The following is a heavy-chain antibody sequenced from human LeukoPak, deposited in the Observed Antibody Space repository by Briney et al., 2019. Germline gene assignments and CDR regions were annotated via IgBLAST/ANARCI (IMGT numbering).Heavy chain of an antibody. V-gene: IGHV3-23*01. D-gene: IGHD1-26*01. CDR2: ISGSGGST. CDR1: GFTFSSYA. CDR3: AKVGVRWELLFDY. Sequence: GGSLRLSCVVSGFTFSSYAMSWVRQAPGKGLEWVSAISGSGGSTYYADSVKGRFTISRDNSKNTLYLQMNSLRAEDTAVYYCAKVGVRWELLFDYWGQGTLVTVSS. J-gene: IGHJ4*02.